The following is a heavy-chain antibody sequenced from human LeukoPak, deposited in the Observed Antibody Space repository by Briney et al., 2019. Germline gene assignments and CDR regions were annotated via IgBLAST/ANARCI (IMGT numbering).Heavy chain of an antibody. CDR1: GYTFTSYY. CDR3: ARSFSAVAGPLDY. CDR2: INSSAGSR. Sequence: ASVKVSCKASGYTFTSYYMHWVRQAPGQGLEWLGIINSSAGSRSYAQQFEGRVTMTRDTSTSTVYMELSSLRSEDTAVYYCARSFSAVAGPLDYWGQGTLVTVSS. V-gene: IGHV1-46*01. J-gene: IGHJ4*02. D-gene: IGHD6-19*01.